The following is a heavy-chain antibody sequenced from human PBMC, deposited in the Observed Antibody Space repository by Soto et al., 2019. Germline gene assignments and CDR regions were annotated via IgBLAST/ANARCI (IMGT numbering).Heavy chain of an antibody. CDR1: GGSISGGVYY. J-gene: IGHJ4*02. D-gene: IGHD6-6*01. CDR2: IYYSGST. V-gene: IGHV4-31*02. CDR3: ARLSSPAAPLDY. Sequence: PSETLSLTWTVSGGSISGGVYYWIWIRQHPGKGLEWIGYIYYSGSTYYNPSLKSRVTMSVDTSKNQFSLKPSSVTAADTAVYYCARLSSPAAPLDYWGQGTLVTVSS.